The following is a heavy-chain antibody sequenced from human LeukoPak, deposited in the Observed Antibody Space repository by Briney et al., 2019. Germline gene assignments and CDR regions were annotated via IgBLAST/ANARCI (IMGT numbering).Heavy chain of an antibody. Sequence: PGGSLRLSCAASGFTFSTYAMSWVRQAPGKGLEWVSAISGGGDITYYADSVKGRFTIPRYSSKSTLFLQMNSLRAEDTAVYYCAKVGNGDYWGQGTLVTVSS. J-gene: IGHJ4*02. CDR3: AKVGNGDY. CDR1: GFTFSTYA. V-gene: IGHV3-23*01. CDR2: ISGGGDIT.